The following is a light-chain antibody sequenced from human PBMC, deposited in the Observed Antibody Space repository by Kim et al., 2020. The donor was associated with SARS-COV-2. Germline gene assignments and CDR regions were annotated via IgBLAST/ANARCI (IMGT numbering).Light chain of an antibody. Sequence: SGSPGERATLSCRASQSVSSNLAWYQQKPGQAPRLLIYGASTRATGIPARFSGSGSGTEFTLTISNLQSEDVAVYCCQQYNDWWTFGQGTKVDIK. V-gene: IGKV3-15*01. CDR3: QQYNDWWT. J-gene: IGKJ1*01. CDR2: GAS. CDR1: QSVSSN.